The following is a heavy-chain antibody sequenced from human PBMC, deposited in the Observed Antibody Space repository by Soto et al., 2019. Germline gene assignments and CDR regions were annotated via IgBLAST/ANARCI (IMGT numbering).Heavy chain of an antibody. V-gene: IGHV3-66*04. J-gene: IGHJ3*02. D-gene: IGHD2-15*01. CDR1: GFTVSNSF. CDR2: IYSGGGT. CDR3: APHVHCSGGSCHYDAFDI. Sequence: PGGSLRLSCAASGFTVSNSFLIWVRQVPGRGLELVSVIYSGGGTVYAESVQGRFTISRDNYKNTLFLQMNSLRVEDTAVYYCAPHVHCSGGSCHYDAFDIRGQGTMVTVSS.